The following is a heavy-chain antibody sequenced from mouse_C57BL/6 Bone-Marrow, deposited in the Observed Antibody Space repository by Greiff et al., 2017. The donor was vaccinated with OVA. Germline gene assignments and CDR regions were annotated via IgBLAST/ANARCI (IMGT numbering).Heavy chain of an antibody. CDR3: ARNRVTKGYFDV. J-gene: IGHJ1*03. Sequence: QVQLQQSGPGLVQPSQSLSITCTVSGFSLTSYGVHWVRQSPGKGLEWLGVIWSGGSTDYNAAFISRLSISKDNSKSQVFFKMNRLQADDTAIYYCARNRVTKGYFDVWGTGTTVTVSS. CDR2: IWSGGST. D-gene: IGHD1-3*01. CDR1: GFSLTSYG. V-gene: IGHV2-2*01.